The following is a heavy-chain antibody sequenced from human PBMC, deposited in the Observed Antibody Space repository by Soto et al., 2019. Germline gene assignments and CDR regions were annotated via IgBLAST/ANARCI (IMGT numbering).Heavy chain of an antibody. CDR3: ARDGNYYDSSGYYGPDY. V-gene: IGHV3-74*01. J-gene: IGHJ4*02. CDR1: GFTFSSYG. CDR2: INSDGSST. D-gene: IGHD3-22*01. Sequence: PGGSLRLSCAASGFTFSSYGMHWVRQAPGKGLVWVSRINSDGSSTRYADSVKGRFTISRDNAKNTLYLQMNSLRAEDTAVYYCARDGNYYDSSGYYGPDYWGQGTLVTVSS.